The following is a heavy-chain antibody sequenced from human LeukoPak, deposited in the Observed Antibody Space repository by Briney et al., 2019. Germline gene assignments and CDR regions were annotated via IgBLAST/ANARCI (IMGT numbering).Heavy chain of an antibody. D-gene: IGHD3-10*01. CDR2: ISAYNGNT. V-gene: IGHV1-18*01. Sequence: ASVKVSCKASGYTFTSYGISWVRQAPGQGLEWMGWISAYNGNTSYAQKLQGRVTMTTDTSTSTAYMELRSLRSEDTAVYYCAIGLPYGSGSYRAKTFDYWGQGTLVTVSS. J-gene: IGHJ4*02. CDR3: AIGLPYGSGSYRAKTFDY. CDR1: GYTFTSYG.